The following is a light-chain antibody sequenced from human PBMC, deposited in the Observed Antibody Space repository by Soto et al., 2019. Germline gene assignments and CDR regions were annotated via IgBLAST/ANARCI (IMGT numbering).Light chain of an antibody. Sequence: QSVLTQPPSAPGSAGQSVTISCTGTSLDIGGYDFVSWYQQHPGKAPKLLIYDVIKRPSGVPDRFSGSKSGNTASLTVSGLQTDDEADYYCSSYGGSNNLLFGGGTKLTVL. J-gene: IGLJ2*01. CDR1: SLDIGGYDF. CDR3: SSYGGSNNLL. V-gene: IGLV2-8*01. CDR2: DVI.